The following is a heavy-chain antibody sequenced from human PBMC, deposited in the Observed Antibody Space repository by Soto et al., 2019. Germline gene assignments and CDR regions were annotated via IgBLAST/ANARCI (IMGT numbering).Heavy chain of an antibody. Sequence: PSETLSLTCNVSGGSTRSYYWSWIRQPPGKGLEWIGYIYSSGSTNYNPSLKSRVTISVDTSKNQFSLRLSSVTAADTAVYYCARVATFGGVIDLYYFDFWGQGTLVTVSS. CDR1: GGSTRSYY. CDR3: ARVATFGGVIDLYYFDF. D-gene: IGHD3-16*02. J-gene: IGHJ4*02. V-gene: IGHV4-59*01. CDR2: IYSSGST.